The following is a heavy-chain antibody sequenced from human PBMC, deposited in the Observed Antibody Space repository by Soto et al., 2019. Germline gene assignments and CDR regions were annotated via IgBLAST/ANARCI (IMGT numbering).Heavy chain of an antibody. V-gene: IGHV4-31*03. J-gene: IGHJ6*04. D-gene: IGHD2-21*01. CDR3: AASCVGCGGFNYYGMDV. CDR1: GGSISSGGYY. CDR2: IYYSGST. Sequence: QVQLQESGPGLVKPSQTLSLTCTVSGGSISSGGYYWSWIRQHPGKGLEWIGYIYYSGSTYYNPSLQRRVTMSVDTSKNHFSPKLSSVTAADPAVYYCAASCVGCGGFNYYGMDVWGKGTTVTVSS.